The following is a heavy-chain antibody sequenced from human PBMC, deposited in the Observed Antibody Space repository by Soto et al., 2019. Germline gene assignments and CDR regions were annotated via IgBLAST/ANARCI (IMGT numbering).Heavy chain of an antibody. J-gene: IGHJ6*02. CDR2: ISYDGSNK. V-gene: IGHV3-30-3*01. Sequence: PGGSLRLSCAASGFTFSSYAMHWVRQAPGKGLEWVAVISYDGSNKYYADSVKGRFTISRDNSKNTLYLQMNSLRAEDTAVYYCARGDNGMDVWGQGTTATVSS. CDR3: ARGDNGMDV. CDR1: GFTFSSYA. D-gene: IGHD2-21*01.